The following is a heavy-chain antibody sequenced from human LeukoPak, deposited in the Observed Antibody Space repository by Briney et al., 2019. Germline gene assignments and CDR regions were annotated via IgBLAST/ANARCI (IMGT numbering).Heavy chain of an antibody. CDR2: IIPILGIA. J-gene: IGHJ6*02. CDR1: GGTFSSYA. CDR3: SSRRYYYHGMDV. Sequence: SVKVSCKASGGTFSSYAISWVRQAPGQGLEWMGRIIPILGIANYAQKFQGRVTITADKSTSTAYMELSSLRSEDTAVYYCSSRRYYYHGMDVWGQGTTVTVSS. V-gene: IGHV1-69*04.